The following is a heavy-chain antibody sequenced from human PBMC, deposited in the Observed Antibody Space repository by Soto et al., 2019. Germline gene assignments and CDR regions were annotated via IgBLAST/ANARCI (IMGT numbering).Heavy chain of an antibody. V-gene: IGHV3-48*02. D-gene: IGHD6-13*01. J-gene: IGHJ6*02. CDR1: GFTFSSYS. CDR2: ISSSSSTI. Sequence: GGSLRLSCAASGFTFSSYSMNWVRQAPGKGLEWVSYISSSSSTIYYADSVKGRFTISRDNAKNSLYLQMNSLRDEDTAVYYCARGWSSSWDTNYYYYYGMDVWGQGTTVTVSS. CDR3: ARGWSSSWDTNYYYYYGMDV.